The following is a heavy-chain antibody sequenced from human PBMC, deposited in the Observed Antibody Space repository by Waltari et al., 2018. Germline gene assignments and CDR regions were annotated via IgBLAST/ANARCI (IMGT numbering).Heavy chain of an antibody. CDR3: ARGISGGPIAARRYFDY. D-gene: IGHD6-6*01. CDR1: GGTFSSYA. Sequence: QVQLVQSGAEVKKPGSSVKVSCKASGGTFSSYAISWVRQAPGQGLEWMGWIIPMQGIANYAQKCQSRFTITADESTSTAYMGLSSLRSEDTAVYYCARGISGGPIAARRYFDYWGQGTLVTVSS. J-gene: IGHJ4*02. V-gene: IGHV1-69*04. CDR2: IIPMQGIA.